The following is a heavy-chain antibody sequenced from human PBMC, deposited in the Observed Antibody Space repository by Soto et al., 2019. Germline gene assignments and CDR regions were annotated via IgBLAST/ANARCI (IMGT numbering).Heavy chain of an antibody. D-gene: IGHD3-3*01. Sequence: QVQLVQSGAEVKKPGSSVKVSCKASGGTFSSYAISWVRQAPGQGLEWMGGIIPIFGTANYAQKFQGRVTITADESTSTAYMELSSLRSDDTAVYYCARSVLRFLEWRYYYGMDVWGQGTTVTVSS. CDR2: IIPIFGTA. CDR1: GGTFSSYA. J-gene: IGHJ6*02. CDR3: ARSVLRFLEWRYYYGMDV. V-gene: IGHV1-69*12.